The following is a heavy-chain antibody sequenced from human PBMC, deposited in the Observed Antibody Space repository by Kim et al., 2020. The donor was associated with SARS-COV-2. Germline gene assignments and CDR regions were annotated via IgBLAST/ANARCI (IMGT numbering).Heavy chain of an antibody. CDR3: AKEAYCGGDCYWLSYYFDY. J-gene: IGHJ4*02. V-gene: IGHV3-43*01. D-gene: IGHD2-21*02. Sequence: GRFTISRDNSKNSLYLQMNSLRTEDTALYYCAKEAYCGGDCYWLSYYFDYWGQGTLVTVSS.